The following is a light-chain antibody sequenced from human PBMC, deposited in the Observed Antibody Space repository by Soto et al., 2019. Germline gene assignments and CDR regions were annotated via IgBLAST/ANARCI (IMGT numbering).Light chain of an antibody. CDR1: SSNIGSNY. V-gene: IGLV1-47*01. J-gene: IGLJ3*02. Sequence: QSVLTQTTSASETPGPRVTISCSGSSSNIGSNYVYWHQHLPGTAPRPLIYKNDQRPSGVPDRFSGSKSGTSASLAISGLRPDDESDYYCVTWDDRLSAWVFGGGTKLTVL. CDR2: KND. CDR3: VTWDDRLSAWV.